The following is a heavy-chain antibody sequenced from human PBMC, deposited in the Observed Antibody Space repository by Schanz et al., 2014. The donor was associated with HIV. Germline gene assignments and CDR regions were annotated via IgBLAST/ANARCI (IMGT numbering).Heavy chain of an antibody. CDR3: ARDLEGWQQLAS. V-gene: IGHV1-46*01. D-gene: IGHD6-13*01. J-gene: IGHJ5*02. Sequence: QVQLVQSGAEVKKPGASVKVSCRASGYTFTTHSMHWVRQAPGQGLDWMGKISPSGGSTTGYAQQFQGRITMTRDTSTSTVYMELSRLRSEDTAVYYCARDLEGWQQLASWGQGTLVTVSS. CDR1: GYTFTTHS. CDR2: ISPSGGSTT.